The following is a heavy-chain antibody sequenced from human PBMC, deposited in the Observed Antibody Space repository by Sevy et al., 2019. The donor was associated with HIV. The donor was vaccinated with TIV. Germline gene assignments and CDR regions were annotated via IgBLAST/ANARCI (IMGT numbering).Heavy chain of an antibody. V-gene: IGHV3-7*03. CDR1: GFTFSRYW. D-gene: IGHD2-2*01. Sequence: GGSLRLSCAASGFTFSRYWMSWVRQAPGKGLEWVANIKKDGSEKYYVDSVKGRFTISRANAKNSLFLQMNSLRAEDTAVYYCARDCSSTSCLWGLDVWGQGTTVTVSS. CDR3: ARDCSSTSCLWGLDV. CDR2: IKKDGSEK. J-gene: IGHJ6*02.